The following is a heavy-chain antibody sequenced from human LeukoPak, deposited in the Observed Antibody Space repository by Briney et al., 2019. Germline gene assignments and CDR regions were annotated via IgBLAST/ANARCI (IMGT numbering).Heavy chain of an antibody. CDR1: GFTFSSYG. Sequence: GDLRLSCTPSGFTFSSYGRHGVRQAPGKGLEGVAVIRYDGSNKYYADSVKGRFTISRDNSKNTLYMQMSSLRAEDTAVYYCAREPLPGIAAAGMIYWGQGTLVTVSS. J-gene: IGHJ4*02. V-gene: IGHV3-33*01. CDR2: IRYDGSNK. D-gene: IGHD6-13*01. CDR3: AREPLPGIAAAGMIY.